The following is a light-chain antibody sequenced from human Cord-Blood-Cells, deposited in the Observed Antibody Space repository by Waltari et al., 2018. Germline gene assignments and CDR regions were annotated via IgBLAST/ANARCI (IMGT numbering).Light chain of an antibody. CDR1: SSDVGGYNY. Sequence: QSALTQPRSVSGYPGQSVTISCPGTSSDVGGYNYVPWYQQHPGNAPKHMINYVSKRPSGVPDRFSGAKSGNTASLTISGLQAEDEADYYCCSYAGSYTLVFGGGTKLTVL. CDR3: CSYAGSYTLV. V-gene: IGLV2-11*01. CDR2: YVS. J-gene: IGLJ2*01.